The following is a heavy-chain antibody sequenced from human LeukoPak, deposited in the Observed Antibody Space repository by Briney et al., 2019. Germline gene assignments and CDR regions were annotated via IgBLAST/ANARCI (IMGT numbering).Heavy chain of an antibody. CDR3: ARSPYDILTGRDAFDI. J-gene: IGHJ3*02. D-gene: IGHD3-9*01. V-gene: IGHV1-69*04. CDR1: GGTFSSYA. CDR2: IIPILGIA. Sequence: SVKVSCKASGGTFSSYAISWVRQAPGQGLEWMGRIIPILGIANYAQKFQGRGTITAEKSTSTAYMELSSLRSEDTAVYYCARSPYDILTGRDAFDIWGQGTMVTVSS.